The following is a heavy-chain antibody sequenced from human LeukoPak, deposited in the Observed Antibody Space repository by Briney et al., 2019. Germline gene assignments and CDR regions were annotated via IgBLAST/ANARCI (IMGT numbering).Heavy chain of an antibody. Sequence: GGALRLSCAASGFTFSSYGMHWVRQAPGKGLEGVAFIRYDGSNKYYADSVKGRFTISRDNSKNTLYLQMNSLRAEDTAVYYCAKDHRLLAAVLATDYWGQGTLVTVSS. V-gene: IGHV3-30*02. D-gene: IGHD6-25*01. CDR2: IRYDGSNK. CDR1: GFTFSSYG. CDR3: AKDHRLLAAVLATDY. J-gene: IGHJ4*02.